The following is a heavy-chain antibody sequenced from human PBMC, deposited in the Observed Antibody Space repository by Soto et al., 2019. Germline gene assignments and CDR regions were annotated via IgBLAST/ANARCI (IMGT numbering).Heavy chain of an antibody. V-gene: IGHV3-7*01. CDR3: ARDSSASYDFWSGYLAYYYYYYMDV. J-gene: IGHJ6*03. D-gene: IGHD3-3*01. CDR2: IKQDGSEK. CDR1: GFTFSSYW. Sequence: GALRLSCAASGFTFSSYWMSWVRQAPGKGLEWVANIKQDGSEKYYVDSVKGRFTISRDNAKNSLYLQMNSLRAEDTAVYYCARDSSASYDFWSGYLAYYYYYYMDVWGKGTTVTVSS.